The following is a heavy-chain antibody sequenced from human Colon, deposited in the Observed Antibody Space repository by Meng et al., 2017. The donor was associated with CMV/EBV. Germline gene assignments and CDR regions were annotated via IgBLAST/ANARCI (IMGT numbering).Heavy chain of an antibody. D-gene: IGHD1-26*01. J-gene: IGHJ4*02. CDR2: ISSSSSYI. Sequence: GRSLRLSCAASGFTFSSYSMNWVRQAPGKGLEWVSSISSSSSYIYYADSVKGRFTISRDNAKNSLYLQMNSLRAEDTAVYYCARKMVGATLDYWGQGTLVTVSS. CDR1: GFTFSSYS. V-gene: IGHV3-21*01. CDR3: ARKMVGATLDY.